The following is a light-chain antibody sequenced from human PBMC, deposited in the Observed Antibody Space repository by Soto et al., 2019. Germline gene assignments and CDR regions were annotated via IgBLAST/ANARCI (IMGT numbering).Light chain of an antibody. CDR3: CSYAGSSPWV. V-gene: IGLV2-23*01. Sequence: QSALNQPASVSGSPGQSLTISCTGTSSDVGSYNLVSWYQQHPGKAPKLMIYEGSKRPSGVSNRFSGSKSGNTASLTISGLQAEDEADYYCCSYAGSSPWVFGGGTKLTVL. CDR1: SSDVGSYNL. J-gene: IGLJ3*02. CDR2: EGS.